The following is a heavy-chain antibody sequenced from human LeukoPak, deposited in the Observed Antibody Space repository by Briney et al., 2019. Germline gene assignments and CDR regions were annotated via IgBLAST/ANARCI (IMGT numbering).Heavy chain of an antibody. J-gene: IGHJ4*02. CDR3: TSFDS. CDR2: IRNKASGYTT. CDR1: GFTFSDHH. Sequence: GGTLRLSCAASGFTFSDHHMDWVRQTPGKGLDWVGRIRNKASGYTTEYAASVKGRFIISRDDSKNSLYLQMNSLKIEDTAVYYCTSFDSWGQGTLVTVSS. V-gene: IGHV3-72*01.